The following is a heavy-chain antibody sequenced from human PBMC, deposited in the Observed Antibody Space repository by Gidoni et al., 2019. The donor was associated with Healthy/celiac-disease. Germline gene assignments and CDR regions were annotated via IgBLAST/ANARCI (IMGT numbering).Heavy chain of an antibody. CDR2: IGTAGDP. CDR3: ARLSSGWRYWYFDL. J-gene: IGHJ2*01. D-gene: IGHD6-19*01. V-gene: IGHV3-13*05. CDR1: GFTFRSYY. Sequence: EVQLVESGGGLVQPGGSLRLSCAASGFTFRSYYMHWVRQATGKGLECVSAIGTAGDPYYPGSVKVRFTISRENAKNSLYLQMTSLRAGDTAVYYCARLSSGWRYWYFDLWVRGPLVTVSS.